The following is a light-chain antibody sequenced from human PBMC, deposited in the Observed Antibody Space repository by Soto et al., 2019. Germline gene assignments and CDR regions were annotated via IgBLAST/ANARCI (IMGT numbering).Light chain of an antibody. CDR1: QSVSSS. CDR2: DAF. CDR3: QQRSIWLT. J-gene: IGKJ4*01. Sequence: EIVLTQSPATLSLSPGERATLSCRASQSVSSSLAWYQQKPGQAPRLLIYDAFNTATGIPARFSGSGSGTDFTLTISSLEPEDFAVYYCQQRSIWLTFGGGTKVEIK. V-gene: IGKV3-11*01.